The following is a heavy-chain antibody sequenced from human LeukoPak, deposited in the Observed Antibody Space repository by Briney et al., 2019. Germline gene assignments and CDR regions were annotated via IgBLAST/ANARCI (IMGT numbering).Heavy chain of an antibody. V-gene: IGHV1-46*01. CDR3: ARAPISEVATNDFDY. D-gene: IGHD5-24*01. Sequence: ASVKVSCKASGYTFTSYYMHWVRQAPGQGLEWMGIINPSGGNTSYAQKFQGRVTMTRDTSTSTVYMELSSLRSEDTAVYYCARAPISEVATNDFDYWGQGTLVTVSS. CDR1: GYTFTSYY. CDR2: INPSGGNT. J-gene: IGHJ4*02.